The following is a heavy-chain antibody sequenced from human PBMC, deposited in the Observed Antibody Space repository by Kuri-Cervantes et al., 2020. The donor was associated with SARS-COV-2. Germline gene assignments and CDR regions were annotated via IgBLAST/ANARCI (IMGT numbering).Heavy chain of an antibody. Sequence: GGSLRLSCAASGSTFSSYSMNWVRQAPGKGLEWVSSISSSSSYIYYADSVKGRFTISRDNAKNSLYLQMNSLRVEDTAVYYCARVGLGGDFDHWGQGTLVTVSS. V-gene: IGHV3-21*01. J-gene: IGHJ4*02. CDR3: ARVGLGGDFDH. D-gene: IGHD3-16*01. CDR2: ISSSSSYI. CDR1: GSTFSSYS.